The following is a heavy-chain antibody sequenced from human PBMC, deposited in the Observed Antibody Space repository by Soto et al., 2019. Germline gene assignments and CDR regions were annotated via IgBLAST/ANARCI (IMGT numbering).Heavy chain of an antibody. V-gene: IGHV4-34*01. D-gene: IGHD1-26*01. CDR1: GGSFSGYY. Sequence: QVQLQQWGAGLLKPSETLSLTCAVYGGSFSGYYWSWIRQPPGKGLEWIGEINHSGSTNYNPSLKSPDTITVSRSKSQFSLKLSSVTAADTAVYYCARGLRSPWEWEPNGRHFDYGGQGALVTVSS. CDR2: INHSGST. J-gene: IGHJ4*02. CDR3: ARGLRSPWEWEPNGRHFDY.